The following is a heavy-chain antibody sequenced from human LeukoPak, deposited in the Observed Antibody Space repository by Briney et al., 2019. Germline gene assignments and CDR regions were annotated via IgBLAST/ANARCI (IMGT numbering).Heavy chain of an antibody. CDR2: IYYSGST. CDR3: ARMEAWVGGTSWPRGFDY. Sequence: SETLSLTCSVSGGSVSSYYWSSIRHSPQKGLRWIGYIYYSGSTNYNPSLKSRVTITIETYKNQFFLKLGSGPAADTAVYYCARMEAWVGGTSWPRGFDYWGQGTLVTVSS. J-gene: IGHJ4*02. V-gene: IGHV4-59*02. CDR1: GGSVSSYY. D-gene: IGHD1-26*01.